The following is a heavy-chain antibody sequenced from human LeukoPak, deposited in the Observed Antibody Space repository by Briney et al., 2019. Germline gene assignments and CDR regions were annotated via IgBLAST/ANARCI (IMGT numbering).Heavy chain of an antibody. CDR3: AKDGGPATAILDY. CDR2: IGEDGSEK. J-gene: IGHJ4*02. Sequence: GGSLRLSCAASGFTFSSYAMSWVRQAPGKGLEWVANIGEDGSEKYYVDSVKGRFTISRDNAKNSLYLQVNSLRAEDTAVYYCAKDGGPATAILDYCGQGTLVTVSS. D-gene: IGHD2-2*02. V-gene: IGHV3-7*01. CDR1: GFTFSSYA.